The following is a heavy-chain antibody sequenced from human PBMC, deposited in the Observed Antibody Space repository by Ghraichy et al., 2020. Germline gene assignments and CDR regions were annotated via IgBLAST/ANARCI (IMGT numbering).Heavy chain of an antibody. Sequence: ETLSLTCAASGFTFSSYSMNWVRQAPGKGLEWVSSISSSSSYIYYADSVKGRFTISRDNAKNSLYLQMNSLRAEDTAVYYCARVSSGYSYGPTHFDYWGQGTLVTVSS. D-gene: IGHD5-18*01. CDR2: ISSSSSYI. CDR3: ARVSSGYSYGPTHFDY. CDR1: GFTFSSYS. V-gene: IGHV3-21*01. J-gene: IGHJ4*02.